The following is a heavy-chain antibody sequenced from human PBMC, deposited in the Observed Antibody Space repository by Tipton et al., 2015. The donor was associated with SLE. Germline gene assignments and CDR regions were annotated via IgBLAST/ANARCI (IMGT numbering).Heavy chain of an antibody. D-gene: IGHD1-1*01. CDR1: GDSVSSNSGA. CDR3: ARELGATGDAFDI. Sequence: GLVKPSQTLSLTCAISGDSVSSNSGAWNWIRQSPSSGLEWLGRTYYRSKWYNDYAVSVKSRITINPDTSKNQFSLQLNSVTPEDTAVYYCARELGATGDAFDIWGQGTSVTVSS. J-gene: IGHJ3*02. V-gene: IGHV6-1*01. CDR2: TYYRSKWYN.